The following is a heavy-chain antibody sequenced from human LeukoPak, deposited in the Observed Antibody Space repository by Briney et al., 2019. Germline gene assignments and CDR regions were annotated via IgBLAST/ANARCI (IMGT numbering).Heavy chain of an antibody. J-gene: IGHJ4*02. CDR3: ATIPWGGVIRGGLGY. D-gene: IGHD3-16*02. CDR2: IIPILGIA. CDR1: GGTFSSYA. Sequence: ASVKVSCKASGGTFSSYAISWVRQAPGQGLEWMGRIIPILGIANYAQKFQGRVTITADKSTSTAYMELSSLRSEDTAVYYCATIPWGGVIRGGLGYWGQGTLVTVSS. V-gene: IGHV1-69*04.